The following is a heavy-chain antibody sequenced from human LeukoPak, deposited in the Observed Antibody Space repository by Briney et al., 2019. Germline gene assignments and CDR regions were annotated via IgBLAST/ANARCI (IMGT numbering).Heavy chain of an antibody. CDR2: ISSSGSTI. CDR3: ARGARSSWFHFDY. CDR1: GFTFSDYY. Sequence: PGGSLRLSCAASGFTFSDYYMSWIRQAPGKGLEWVSYISSSGSTIYYADSVKGRFTISRDNAKNSLYLQMNGLRAEDTAVYYCARGARSSWFHFDYWGQGTLVTVSS. J-gene: IGHJ4*02. V-gene: IGHV3-11*04. D-gene: IGHD6-13*01.